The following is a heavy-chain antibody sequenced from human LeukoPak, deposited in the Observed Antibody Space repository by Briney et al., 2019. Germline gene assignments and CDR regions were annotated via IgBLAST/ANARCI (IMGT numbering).Heavy chain of an antibody. CDR3: ARGTMVRGVPKAGWYYYGMDV. D-gene: IGHD3-10*01. V-gene: IGHV4-59*01. CDR1: GGSISSYY. Sequence: SETLSLTCTVSGGSISSYYWSWIREPPGKGLGWIGYIYYSGSTNYNPSLKSRVTISVDTSKNQFSLKLSSVTAADTAVYYCARGTMVRGVPKAGWYYYGMDVWRQGTTVTVSS. J-gene: IGHJ6*02. CDR2: IYYSGST.